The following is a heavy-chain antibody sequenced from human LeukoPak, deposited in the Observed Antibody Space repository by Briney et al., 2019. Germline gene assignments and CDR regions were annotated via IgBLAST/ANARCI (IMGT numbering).Heavy chain of an antibody. Sequence: GGSLRLSCAASGFTFSSYAMHWVRQAPGKGLEWVAVISYDGSNKYYADSVKGRFTISRDNSKNTLYLQMNSLRVEDTAVYYCARDSSMLRGPLVIYYFDFWGQGTLVTVSS. V-gene: IGHV3-30*04. J-gene: IGHJ4*02. CDR2: ISYDGSNK. CDR3: ARDSSMLRGPLVIYYFDF. CDR1: GFTFSSYA. D-gene: IGHD3-10*01.